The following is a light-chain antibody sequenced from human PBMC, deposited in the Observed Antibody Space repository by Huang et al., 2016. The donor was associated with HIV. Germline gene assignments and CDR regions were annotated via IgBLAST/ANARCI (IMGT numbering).Light chain of an antibody. CDR1: QAIDKN. V-gene: IGKV1-39*01. CDR3: QQSYRTPRT. J-gene: IGKJ2*01. CDR2: GAS. Sequence: DIQMTQFPTSLSASVEDRVTIPCRAGQAIDKNLNWDQQKSGRAPRLLSYGASKLQSGVPSRFSGRASGTHFSLTINSLQPDDSAIYYCQQSYRTPRTFGQGTNLEI.